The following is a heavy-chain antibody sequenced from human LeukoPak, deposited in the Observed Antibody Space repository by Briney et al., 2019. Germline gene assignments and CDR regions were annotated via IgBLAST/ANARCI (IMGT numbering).Heavy chain of an antibody. CDR3: ARDVKNNLRYGSGSRWFDP. CDR1: GGTFSSYA. Sequence: ASVKVSCKASGGTFSSYAISWVRQAPGQGLEWMGGIIPIFGTANYAQKFQGRVTITADESTSTAYMELSSLRSEDTAVYYCARDVKNNLRYGSGSRWFDPWGQGTLVTVSS. J-gene: IGHJ5*02. CDR2: IIPIFGTA. D-gene: IGHD3-10*01. V-gene: IGHV1-69*13.